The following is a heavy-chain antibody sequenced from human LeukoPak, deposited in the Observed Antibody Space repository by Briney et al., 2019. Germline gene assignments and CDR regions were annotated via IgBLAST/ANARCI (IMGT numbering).Heavy chain of an antibody. CDR2: ISGSGGST. Sequence: GGSLRLSCAASGFTFSSYAMSWVRQAPGKGLEWVSAISGSGGSTYYADSVKGRFTISRDNSKNTLYLQMNSLRAEDTAVYYCVKPLSSGWHYFAYWGQGTLVTVSS. J-gene: IGHJ4*02. V-gene: IGHV3-23*01. CDR3: VKPLSSGWHYFAY. CDR1: GFTFSSYA. D-gene: IGHD6-19*01.